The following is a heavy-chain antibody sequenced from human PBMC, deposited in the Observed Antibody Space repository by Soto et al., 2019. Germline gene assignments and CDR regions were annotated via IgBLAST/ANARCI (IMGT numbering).Heavy chain of an antibody. CDR2: IYSGGST. J-gene: IGHJ4*02. CDR3: AREARYSSIFFDY. D-gene: IGHD6-13*01. V-gene: IGHV3-53*01. CDR1: GFTVSSNY. Sequence: GGSLRLSCAASGFTVSSNYMSWVRQAPGKGLEWVSVIYSGGSTYYADSVKGRFTISRDNSKNTLYLQMNGLRAEDTAVYYCAREARYSSIFFDYWGQGTLVTVSS.